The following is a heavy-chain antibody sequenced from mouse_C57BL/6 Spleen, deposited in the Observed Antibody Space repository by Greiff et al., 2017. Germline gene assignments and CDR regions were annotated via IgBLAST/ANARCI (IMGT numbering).Heavy chain of an antibody. CDR2: ISDGGSYT. CDR1: GFTFSSYA. CDR3: AREDVCIDYFGFAY. D-gene: IGHD2-13*01. V-gene: IGHV5-4*01. Sequence: EVHLLESGAGLVKPGGSVKLSCAASGFTFSSYAMSWVSQTPEKGLEWVATISDGGSYTYYPENFKGRFTITTDNAKNNPYLQMSHLTSEDAAMYFCAREDVCIDYFGFAYWGQGTLVTVAA. J-gene: IGHJ3*01.